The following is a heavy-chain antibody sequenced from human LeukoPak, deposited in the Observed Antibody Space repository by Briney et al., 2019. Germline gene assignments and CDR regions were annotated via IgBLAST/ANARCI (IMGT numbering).Heavy chain of an antibody. Sequence: PSETLSLTYTVSGGSISSGSYYWNWIRQPAGKGLEWIGRIYTSGSTNYNPSLKSRVTISVDTSRNQFYLKLSSVTAADTAVYYCASGEGVVRDYYMDVWGKGTTATVSS. D-gene: IGHD2-15*01. CDR2: IYTSGST. V-gene: IGHV4-61*02. J-gene: IGHJ6*03. CDR3: ASGEGVVRDYYMDV. CDR1: GGSISSGSYY.